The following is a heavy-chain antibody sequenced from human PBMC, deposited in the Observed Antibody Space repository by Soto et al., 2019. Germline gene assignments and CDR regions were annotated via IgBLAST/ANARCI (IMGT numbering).Heavy chain of an antibody. CDR1: GPSFTSHG. D-gene: IGHD3-10*01. J-gene: IGHJ4*02. CDR3: ASGPITMVRGALYYVDY. V-gene: IGHV1-18*01. Sequence: ASVQVSRKPSGPSFTSHGISCVCQAPRQALEWMGWISAYNGNTNYAQKLQGRVTMTTDTSTSTAYMELRSLRSDDTAVYYCASGPITMVRGALYYVDYWGQGTLVTVSS. CDR2: ISAYNGNT.